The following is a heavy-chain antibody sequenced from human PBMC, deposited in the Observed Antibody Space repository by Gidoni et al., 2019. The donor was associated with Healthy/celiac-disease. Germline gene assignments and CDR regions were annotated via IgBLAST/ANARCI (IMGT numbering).Heavy chain of an antibody. D-gene: IGHD6-13*01. J-gene: IGHJ6*02. CDR3: ARGYSSSYHDLLYYYSGMDV. Sequence: QVQLVEAGGGLVKPGGALRLSCAASGCTFSDYYMTWIRQAPGKGLEWVSYISSSGSTIYYADSVKGRFTISRDNSKNSLFLQMNSLRAEDTAVYYCARGYSSSYHDLLYYYSGMDVWGQGTTVTVSS. CDR1: GCTFSDYY. V-gene: IGHV3-11*01. CDR2: ISSSGSTI.